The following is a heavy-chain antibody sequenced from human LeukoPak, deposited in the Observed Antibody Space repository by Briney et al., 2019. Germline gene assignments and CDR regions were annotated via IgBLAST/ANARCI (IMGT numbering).Heavy chain of an antibody. Sequence: KASETLSLTCGVSGCSVSSTNWWTWIRQPPGKGLEWIGEVHLDGRTNFNPSLKSRLTMSVDLSENHVSLKLTSVTAADTAVYYCAREGGFYRPLDYSGQGTLVTVSS. V-gene: IGHV4-4*02. CDR2: VHLDGRT. J-gene: IGHJ4*02. D-gene: IGHD6-25*01. CDR3: AREGGFYRPLDY. CDR1: GCSVSSTNW.